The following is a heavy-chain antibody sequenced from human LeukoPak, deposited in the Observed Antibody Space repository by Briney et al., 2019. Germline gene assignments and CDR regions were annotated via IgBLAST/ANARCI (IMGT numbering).Heavy chain of an antibody. Sequence: PSETLSLTCVVYGGSFSGYYWSWIRQPPGKGLEWIGEINHSGSTNYNPSLKSRVTISVDTSKNQFSLKLSSVTAADTAVYYCARGQRVFQHWGQGTLVTVSS. J-gene: IGHJ1*01. D-gene: IGHD5-24*01. V-gene: IGHV4-34*01. CDR3: ARGQRVFQH. CDR1: GGSFSGYY. CDR2: INHSGST.